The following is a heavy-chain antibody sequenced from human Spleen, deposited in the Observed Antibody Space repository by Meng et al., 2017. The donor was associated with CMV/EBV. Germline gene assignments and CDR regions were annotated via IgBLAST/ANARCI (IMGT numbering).Heavy chain of an antibody. CDR2: IYPGDSDT. J-gene: IGHJ4*02. CDR3: ARAIAVAGLSFDY. Sequence: GESLKISCKTSGYSFNNYWIGWVRQMPGKGLEWMGIIYPGDSDTRYGPSFQGQVTISAEKSIRTAYLQWSSLKASDTAMYYCARAIAVAGLSFDYWGQGTLVTVSS. V-gene: IGHV5-51*01. CDR1: GYSFNNYW. D-gene: IGHD6-19*01.